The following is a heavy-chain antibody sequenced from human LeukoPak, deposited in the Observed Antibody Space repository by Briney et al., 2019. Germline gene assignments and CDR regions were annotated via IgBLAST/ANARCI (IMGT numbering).Heavy chain of an antibody. CDR1: GGSISSYY. CDR2: IYYSGST. Sequence: SETLSLTCTVSGGSISSYYWSWIRQPPGKGLEWIGYIYYSGSTNYNPSLRSRVTISVDTSKNQFSLKLSSVTAADTAVYYCAGGRTRAFDIWGQGTMVTVSS. V-gene: IGHV4-59*01. D-gene: IGHD3-16*01. CDR3: AGGRTRAFDI. J-gene: IGHJ3*02.